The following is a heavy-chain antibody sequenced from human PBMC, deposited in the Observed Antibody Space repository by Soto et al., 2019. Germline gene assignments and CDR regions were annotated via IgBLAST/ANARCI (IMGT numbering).Heavy chain of an antibody. CDR3: VRHGSN. J-gene: IGHJ4*02. CDR2: IYYSGIT. CDR1: GVSISNSSYY. Sequence: SETLSLTCTVSGVSISNSSYYWGWIRRPPGKGLEWIGTIYYSGITYYNPSLKSRVTISVDTSKNQFSLRLTSVTAADTAVYYCVRHGSNWGQGTRVTVSS. V-gene: IGHV4-39*01.